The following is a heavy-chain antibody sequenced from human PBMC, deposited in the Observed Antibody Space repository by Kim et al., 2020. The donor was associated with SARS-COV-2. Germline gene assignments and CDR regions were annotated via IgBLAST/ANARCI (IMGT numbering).Heavy chain of an antibody. J-gene: IGHJ4*02. CDR1: GFTVSSHY. CDR3: TRGPGWNYFDL. Sequence: GGSLRLSCAASGFTVSSHYMSWVRQAPGKGLQWVSVFYVGGATYYADSVRGRFTISRDTSANTIYLQMNNLGAEDTALYYCTRGPGWNYFDLWGQGTPVTVTS. D-gene: IGHD6-19*01. CDR2: FYVGGAT. V-gene: IGHV3-53*01.